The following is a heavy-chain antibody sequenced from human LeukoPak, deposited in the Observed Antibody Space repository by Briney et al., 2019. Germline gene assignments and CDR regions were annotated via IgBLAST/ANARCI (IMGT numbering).Heavy chain of an antibody. CDR3: ARENYEYSSGWYIYFQH. J-gene: IGHJ1*01. Sequence: ASVKVSCKASGGTFSSYAISWVRQAPGQGLEWMGGIIPIFGTANYAQKFQGRVTITADESTSTSYMELSRLRSDDTAVYYCARENYEYSSGWYIYFQHWGQGTLVTVSS. V-gene: IGHV1-69*13. D-gene: IGHD6-19*01. CDR2: IIPIFGTA. CDR1: GGTFSSYA.